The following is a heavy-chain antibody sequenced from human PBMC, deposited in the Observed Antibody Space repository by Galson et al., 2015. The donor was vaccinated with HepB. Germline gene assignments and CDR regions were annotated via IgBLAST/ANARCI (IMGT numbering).Heavy chain of an antibody. CDR1: GFIFGTYA. D-gene: IGHD3-3*01. J-gene: IGHJ5*02. Sequence: SLRLSCAASGFIFGTYAMSWVRQAPGKGLEWVSSISGSGGTTYYADSVKGRFTISRDNSKNTLYLQMDSLRAEDTALYYCAKDQENYDFWSGHFLGIKWFDLWGQGTLVTVSS. V-gene: IGHV3-23*01. CDR2: ISGSGGTT. CDR3: AKDQENYDFWSGHFLGIKWFDL.